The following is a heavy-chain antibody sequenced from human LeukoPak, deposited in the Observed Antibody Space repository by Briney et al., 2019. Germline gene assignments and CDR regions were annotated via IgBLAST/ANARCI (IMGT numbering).Heavy chain of an antibody. J-gene: IGHJ4*02. V-gene: IGHV4-4*02. CDR2: IYHSGST. D-gene: IGHD6-13*01. CDR3: AGPLNSSSRFSFDY. CDR1: GGSISSSNW. Sequence: NPSETLSLTCAVSGGSISSSNWWSWVRQPPGKGLEWIGEIYHSGSTNYNPSLKSRVTISVDKSKNQFSLKLSSVTAADTAVYYCAGPLNSSSRFSFDYWGQGTLVTVSS.